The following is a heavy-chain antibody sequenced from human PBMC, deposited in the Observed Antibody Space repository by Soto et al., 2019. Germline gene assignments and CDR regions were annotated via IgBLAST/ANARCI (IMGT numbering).Heavy chain of an antibody. Sequence: QVQLVQSGAEVRKPGASVKVSCQGFGYSFSNYGVHWVRQAPGQGLEWMGWINPYNGNRNYAQKFEHRVTMTAVASTATLYLELRSLNSDEAATYYCTRDRLRGYDNSGFYSWGQGSLVTVSS. V-gene: IGHV1-18*04. J-gene: IGHJ4*02. CDR3: TRDRLRGYDNSGFYS. D-gene: IGHD3-22*01. CDR1: GYSFSNYG. CDR2: INPYNGNR.